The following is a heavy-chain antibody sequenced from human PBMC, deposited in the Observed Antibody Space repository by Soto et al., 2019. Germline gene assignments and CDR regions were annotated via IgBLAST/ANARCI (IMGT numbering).Heavy chain of an antibody. J-gene: IGHJ5*02. V-gene: IGHV4-30-4*01. CDR2: IYYSGST. D-gene: IGHD5-18*01. CDR1: GGSISSGDYY. Sequence: SETLSLTCTVSGGSISSGDYYWSWIRQHPGKGLEWIGYIYYSGSTYYNPSLKSRVTISVDTSKNQFSLKLSSVTAADTAVYYCAREDTGNWFDPWGQGTLVTVSS. CDR3: AREDTGNWFDP.